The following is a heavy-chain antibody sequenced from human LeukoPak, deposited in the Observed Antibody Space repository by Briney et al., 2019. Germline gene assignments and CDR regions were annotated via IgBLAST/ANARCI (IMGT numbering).Heavy chain of an antibody. CDR3: ARRVYPSREWENWFDP. V-gene: IGHV4-4*09. CDR2: IYTSGST. D-gene: IGHD1-26*01. J-gene: IGHJ5*02. Sequence: PSETLSLTCTVSGGSISSYYWSWNRQPPGKGLEWIGYIYTSGSTNYNPSLKSRATISVDTSKNQFSLKLSSVTAADTAVYYCARRVYPSREWENWFDPWGQGTLVTVSS. CDR1: GGSISSYY.